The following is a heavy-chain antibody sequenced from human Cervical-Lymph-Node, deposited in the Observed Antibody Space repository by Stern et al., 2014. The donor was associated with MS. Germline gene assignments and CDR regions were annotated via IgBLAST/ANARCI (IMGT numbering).Heavy chain of an antibody. J-gene: IGHJ4*02. CDR1: GYTFNIYG. D-gene: IGHD6-13*01. CDR3: ARRWQQLVLGH. Sequence: QVQLGQSGSELRKPGASVKVSCKASGYTFNIYGLNWVREAPGQGLEWMGWINTNTGEPTYAQGFTGRFVFSLDTSVSTAYLQITDLKPEDTAIYYCARRWQQLVLGHWGQGTLVTVSS. V-gene: IGHV7-4-1*02. CDR2: INTNTGEP.